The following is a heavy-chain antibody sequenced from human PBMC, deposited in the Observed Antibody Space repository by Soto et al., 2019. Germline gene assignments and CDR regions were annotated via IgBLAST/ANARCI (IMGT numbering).Heavy chain of an antibody. J-gene: IGHJ5*02. V-gene: IGHV4-31*11. CDR2: ISSSGST. D-gene: IGHD2-21*02. Sequence: SETLSLTCAVSGDSMGGVGYWSWIRQFPGRGLEWIGCISSSGSTYYNPALNNRISLSLDTSQNQFSLKLLSVTAADTAIYYCARSGVTGIVIPSHWFDPWGQGTLVTV. CDR3: ARSGVTGIVIPSHWFDP. CDR1: GDSMGGVGY.